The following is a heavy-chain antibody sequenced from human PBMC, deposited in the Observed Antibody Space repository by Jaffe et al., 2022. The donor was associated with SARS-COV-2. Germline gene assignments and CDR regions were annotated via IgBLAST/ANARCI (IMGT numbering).Heavy chain of an antibody. Sequence: EMQLLESGGGVVQPGGSLRLSCAASGFDFGNYAMTWVRQPPGQGLEWVSSIGGRGDDTDYADSVKGRFAISRDTSKAMVYLQMNSLRDEDTAVYHCAKDALPANGRWDWFDPWGPGTLVIVSS. J-gene: IGHJ5*02. V-gene: IGHV3-23*01. CDR3: AKDALPANGRWDWFDP. CDR1: GFDFGNYA. CDR2: IGGRGDDT. D-gene: IGHD2-15*01.